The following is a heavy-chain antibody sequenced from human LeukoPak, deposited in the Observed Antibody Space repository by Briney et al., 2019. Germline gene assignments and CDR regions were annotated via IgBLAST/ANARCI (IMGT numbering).Heavy chain of an antibody. CDR2: IKQDGSEK. V-gene: IGHV3-7*01. CDR1: GFTFSSYW. D-gene: IGHD6-13*01. CDR3: ARDTYSSSWYFVKYYYYGMDV. Sequence: GGSLRLSCAASGFTFSSYWMSWVRQAPGKGLEWVANIKQDGSEKYYVDSVKGRFTISRDNDKNSLYLQMNSLRAEDTAVYYCARDTYSSSWYFVKYYYYGMDVWGQGTTVTVSS. J-gene: IGHJ6*02.